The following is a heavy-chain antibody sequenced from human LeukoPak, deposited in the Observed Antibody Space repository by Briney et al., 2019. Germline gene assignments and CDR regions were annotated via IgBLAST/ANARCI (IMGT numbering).Heavy chain of an antibody. V-gene: IGHV4-34*01. D-gene: IGHD3-22*01. CDR2: INRSGTT. J-gene: IGHJ4*02. CDR1: GESFSGYY. CDR3: ARGKYDSGGYYLDY. Sequence: SETLSLTCAVYGESFSGYYWSWIRQPPGKGLTWIGEINRSGTTNYNPSLKSRVTISLDTSKSQFSLMLSSVTAADTAVYYCARGKYDSGGYYLDYWGQGTLVTVSS.